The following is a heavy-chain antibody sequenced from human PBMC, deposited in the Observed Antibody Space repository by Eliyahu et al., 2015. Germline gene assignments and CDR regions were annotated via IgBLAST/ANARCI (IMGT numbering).Heavy chain of an antibody. J-gene: IGHJ4*02. CDR1: GXSFSGYX. CDR3: ARAGAYYDSSGYPDY. Sequence: QVQLQQWGAGLLKPSETLSLTCXVYGXSFSGYXWSWIRQPPGKGLEWIGEINHSGSTNYNPPLKSRVTISVDTSKNQFSLKLSSVTAADTAVYYCARAGAYYDSSGYPDYWGQGTLVTVSS. CDR2: INHSGST. V-gene: IGHV4-34*01. D-gene: IGHD3-22*01.